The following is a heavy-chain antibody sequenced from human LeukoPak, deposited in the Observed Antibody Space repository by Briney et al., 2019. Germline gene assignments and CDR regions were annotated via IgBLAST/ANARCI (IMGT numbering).Heavy chain of an antibody. J-gene: IGHJ3*02. V-gene: IGHV3-23*01. CDR1: GFTFSSYA. Sequence: SGGSLRLSCAASGFTFSSYAMSWVRQAPGKGLEWVSAISGSGGSTYYADSVKGRFTISRDNSKNTLYLQMNSLRAEDTAVYYCAKLLMGGYSSYESQDDAFDIWGQGTMVTVSS. CDR3: AKLLMGGYSSYESQDDAFDI. D-gene: IGHD2-8*01. CDR2: ISGSGGST.